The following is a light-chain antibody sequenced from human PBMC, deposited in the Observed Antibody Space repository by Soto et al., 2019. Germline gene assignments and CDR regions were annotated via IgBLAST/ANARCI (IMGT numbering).Light chain of an antibody. CDR3: QQRSNWPPIT. J-gene: IGKJ5*01. Sequence: ESLITQYPATLSITPGAKSALSWWASQSVSSYLAWDQQKPGQAPRLLIYEASNRATGIPARFSGSGSGTDFTLTISSLEPEDFAVYYCQQRSNWPPITFGQARRPEI. CDR2: EAS. CDR1: QSVSSY. V-gene: IGKV3-11*01.